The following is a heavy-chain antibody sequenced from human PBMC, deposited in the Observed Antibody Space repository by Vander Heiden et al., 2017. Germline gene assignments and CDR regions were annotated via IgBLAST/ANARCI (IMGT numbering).Heavy chain of an antibody. CDR1: GGAISSSNW. Sequence: QVQLQESGPGRVKPSGTLSLTCAVSGGAISSSNWWSLVRQPPGKGLEWIGEIYHSGSTKYYPSLKSRLTMSVDKSKNEFSLKLSSVTAADTAVYYCARGRTGLHAFDIWVQGTMVTVSS. V-gene: IGHV4-4*02. CDR2: IYHSGST. J-gene: IGHJ3*02. CDR3: ARGRTGLHAFDI.